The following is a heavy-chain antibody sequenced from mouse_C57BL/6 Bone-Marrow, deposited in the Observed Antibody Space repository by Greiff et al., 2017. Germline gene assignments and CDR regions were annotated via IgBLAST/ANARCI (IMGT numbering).Heavy chain of an antibody. J-gene: IGHJ2*01. CDR2: IYPGNSDT. D-gene: IGHD2-14*01. Sequence: EVQLQQSGTVLARPGASVKMSCKTSGYTFTSYWMHWVKQRPGQGLEWIGAIYPGNSDTSYNQKFKGKAKLTAVTSASTAYMELSSLTNEDSAVYYCTRSEEYDGDFDYWGQGTTLTVSS. CDR3: TRSEEYDGDFDY. V-gene: IGHV1-5*01. CDR1: GYTFTSYW.